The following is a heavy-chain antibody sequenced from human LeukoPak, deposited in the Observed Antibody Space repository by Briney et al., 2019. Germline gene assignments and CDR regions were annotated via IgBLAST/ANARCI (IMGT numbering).Heavy chain of an antibody. J-gene: IGHJ4*02. CDR3: AKGYCSSTTCSVDY. D-gene: IGHD2-2*01. Sequence: GGSLRLSCPASGFTFSSYGMHWVRQAPGKGLEWVAFIRHDGSNKYYADSVKGRFTISRDNSKNTLYLQMNSLRAEDTAEYYCAKGYCSSTTCSVDYWGQGTLVTVSS. CDR2: IRHDGSNK. CDR1: GFTFSSYG. V-gene: IGHV3-30*02.